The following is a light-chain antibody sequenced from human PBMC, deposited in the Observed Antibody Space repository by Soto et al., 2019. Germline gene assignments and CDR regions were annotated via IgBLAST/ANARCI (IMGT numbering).Light chain of an antibody. J-gene: IGKJ5*01. V-gene: IGKV1-33*01. CDR1: QDISNY. CDR2: DAS. CDR3: QQYDNRPPIA. Sequence: DIQMTQSPSSLSASVGDRVTITCQASQDISNYLNWYQQKPGKAPKLLIYDASNLETGVPSRFSGSGSGTDFTSAISSLQPEDIATYYCQQYDNRPPIAFGQGTRLEIK.